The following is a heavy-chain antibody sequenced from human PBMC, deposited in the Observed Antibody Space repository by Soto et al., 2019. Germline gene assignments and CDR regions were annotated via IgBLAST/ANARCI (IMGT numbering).Heavy chain of an antibody. CDR2: ISAYNGNT. CDR3: ARANVDTAMVPMDV. CDR1: GYTFTSYG. D-gene: IGHD5-18*01. Sequence: VKVSCKASGYTFTSYGISWVRQAPGQGLEWMGWISAYNGNTNYAQKLQGRVTMTTDTSTSTAYMELRSLRSDDTAVYYCARANVDTAMVPMDVWGQGTTVTVSS. J-gene: IGHJ6*02. V-gene: IGHV1-18*04.